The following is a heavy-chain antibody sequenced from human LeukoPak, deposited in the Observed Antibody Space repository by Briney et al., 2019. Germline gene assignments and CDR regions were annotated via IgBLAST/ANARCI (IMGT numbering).Heavy chain of an antibody. CDR3: ARQIGYCNGGGCYDDYYYYMDV. Sequence: GESLKISCKGSGYIFSTYWIGWVRQMPGKGLELMGTIYPDESDTRYSPSFEGQVTISADTSISTAYLQWSSLKASDTAVYYCARQIGYCNGGGCYDDYYYYMDVWGKGTTVTVSS. CDR1: GYIFSTYW. D-gene: IGHD2-15*01. CDR2: IYPDESDT. J-gene: IGHJ6*03. V-gene: IGHV5-51*01.